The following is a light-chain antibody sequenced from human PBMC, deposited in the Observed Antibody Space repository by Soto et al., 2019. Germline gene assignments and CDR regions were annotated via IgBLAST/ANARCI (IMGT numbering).Light chain of an antibody. CDR1: QNVHNY. CDR3: QQRTNWPLIT. Sequence: EIVLTQSPATLSLSPGERATLSCRASQNVHNYLAWYQHKPGQAPRLLIYDASNRATGIPARFIGSGSGTDFTRTISSLETEDFAVYYCQQRTNWPLITFGQGTRLEIK. CDR2: DAS. V-gene: IGKV3-11*01. J-gene: IGKJ5*01.